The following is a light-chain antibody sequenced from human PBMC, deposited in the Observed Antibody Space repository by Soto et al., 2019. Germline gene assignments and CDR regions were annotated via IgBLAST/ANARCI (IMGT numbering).Light chain of an antibody. CDR3: QQYHWAPDT. J-gene: IGKJ5*01. CDR1: QIVGGDT. V-gene: IGKV3-20*01. Sequence: EIVLTQSPGTLSLSPWERATLSCRASQIVGGDTLAWFQQRPGQAPRLVIYGASNRAAGIPDRFSGSGSGTDFTLTVSRLEPEDFAVYYCQQYHWAPDTFGQGTRLEIK. CDR2: GAS.